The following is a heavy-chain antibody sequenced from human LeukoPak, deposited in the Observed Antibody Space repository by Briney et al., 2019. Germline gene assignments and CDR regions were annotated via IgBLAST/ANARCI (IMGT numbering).Heavy chain of an antibody. CDR1: GVSISSGSYY. D-gene: IGHD2-2*01. CDR2: IYTSGST. J-gene: IGHJ6*03. Sequence: SETLSLTCTVSGVSISSGSYYWRWIRQPAGKGLEWIGRIYTSGSTNYNPSLKSRLTISVDTSKNPFSLKLSSVTAADTAVYYCARETKGYCSSTSCLYYYYYYMDVWGKGTTVTISS. V-gene: IGHV4-61*02. CDR3: ARETKGYCSSTSCLYYYYYYMDV.